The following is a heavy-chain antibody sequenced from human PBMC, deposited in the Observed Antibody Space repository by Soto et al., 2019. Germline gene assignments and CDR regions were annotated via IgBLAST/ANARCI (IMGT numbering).Heavy chain of an antibody. CDR2: IYWNDDK. V-gene: IGHV2-5*01. CDR1: GFSLSTSGVG. Sequence: SGPTLVNPTQTLTLTCTFSGFSLSTSGVGVGWIRQPPGKALEWLALIYWNDDKRYSPSLKSRLTITKDTSKNQVVLTMTNMDPVDTATYYCAHRPEGIAAHNWFDPWGQGTLVTVSS. J-gene: IGHJ5*02. CDR3: AHRPEGIAAHNWFDP. D-gene: IGHD6-13*01.